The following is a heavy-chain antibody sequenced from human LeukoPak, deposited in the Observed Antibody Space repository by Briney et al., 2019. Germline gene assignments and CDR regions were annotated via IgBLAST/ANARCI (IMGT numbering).Heavy chain of an antibody. CDR3: ASVVRGANFDY. V-gene: IGHV3-23*01. J-gene: IGHJ4*02. D-gene: IGHD3-10*01. Sequence: GGSLRLSCVASGFSFSSYAMSWVRQAPGKGLEWVSAISGRVGSTYYADSVKGRFTISRDNSKNTLYLQMNSLRAEDTAVYYCASVVRGANFDYWGQGTLVTVSS. CDR1: GFSFSSYA. CDR2: ISGRVGST.